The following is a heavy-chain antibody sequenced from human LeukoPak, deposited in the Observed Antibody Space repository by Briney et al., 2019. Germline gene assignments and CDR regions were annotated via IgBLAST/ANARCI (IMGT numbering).Heavy chain of an antibody. Sequence: GASVKVSCKASGYTFTGYYMHWVRQAPEQGLEWMGWINPNSGGTNYAQKFQGRVTMTRDTSISTAYMELSRLRSDDTAVYYCARGSTHGEVYYYYMDVWGKGTTVTVSS. J-gene: IGHJ6*03. D-gene: IGHD3-10*01. CDR2: INPNSGGT. V-gene: IGHV1-2*02. CDR1: GYTFTGYY. CDR3: ARGSTHGEVYYYYMDV.